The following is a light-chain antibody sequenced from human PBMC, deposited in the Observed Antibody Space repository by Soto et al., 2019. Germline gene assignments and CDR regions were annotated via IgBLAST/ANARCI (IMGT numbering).Light chain of an antibody. Sequence: NFLTQSPATLYLSPGERATLSCRASQSVGIYLAWYQQKPGQAPRLLIYDAFQRATGIPARFSGSGSGTDFTLTISSLEPEDFAVYYCQQRSNWSPPFTFGPGTKVEMK. CDR2: DAF. J-gene: IGKJ2*01. CDR3: QQRSNWSPPFT. CDR1: QSVGIY. V-gene: IGKV3-11*01.